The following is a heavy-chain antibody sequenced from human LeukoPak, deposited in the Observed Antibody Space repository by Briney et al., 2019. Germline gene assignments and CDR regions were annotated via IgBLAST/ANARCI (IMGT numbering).Heavy chain of an antibody. J-gene: IGHJ6*03. CDR1: GFVFSNYD. CDR2: ILVAGDT. D-gene: IGHD2-2*01. CDR3: ARDRAAAMEYYYMDV. V-gene: IGHV3-13*01. Sequence: GGSLRLSCAASGFVFSNYDMHWVRQSTRKGLEWVAHILVAGDTQYADSVKGRFTISRDNAKRSVFLQMNNLRDGDTAVYYCARDRAAAMEYYYMDVWGKGTTVTVSS.